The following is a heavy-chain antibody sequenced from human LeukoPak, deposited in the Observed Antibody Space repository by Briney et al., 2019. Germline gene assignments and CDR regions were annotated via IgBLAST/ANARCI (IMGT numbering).Heavy chain of an antibody. V-gene: IGHV4-34*01. J-gene: IGHJ5*02. Sequence: PSETLSLTCAVYGGSFSGYSWSWIRQPPGKGLEWIGEINHSGSTNYNPSLKSRVTISVDTSKNQFSLKLSSVTAADTAVYYCARHHIVVVPAAITLYNWFDPWGQGTLVTVSS. CDR2: INHSGST. CDR3: ARHHIVVVPAAITLYNWFDP. CDR1: GGSFSGYS. D-gene: IGHD2-2*01.